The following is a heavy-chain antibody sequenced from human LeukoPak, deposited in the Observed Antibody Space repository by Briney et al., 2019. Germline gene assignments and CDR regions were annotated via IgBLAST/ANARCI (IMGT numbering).Heavy chain of an antibody. D-gene: IGHD6-13*01. CDR3: QQLVRSYVY. V-gene: IGHV1-69*05. Sequence: GASVKVSCKASGGTFSSYAISWVRQAPGQGLEWMGRIIPIFGTANYAQKFQGRVTITTDESTSTAYMELSSLRSENTAVYYCQQLVRSYVYWGQGTLVTVSS. CDR1: GGTFSSYA. J-gene: IGHJ4*02. CDR2: IIPIFGTA.